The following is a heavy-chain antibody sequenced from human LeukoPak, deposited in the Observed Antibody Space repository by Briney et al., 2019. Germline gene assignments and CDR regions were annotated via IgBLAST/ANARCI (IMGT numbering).Heavy chain of an antibody. CDR2: IWHDGSDK. J-gene: IGHJ3*02. CDR3: ARGSDWGPRSAFDI. Sequence: GGSLRLSCVASGFTLSHYGMHWVRQAPGKGLEWVAVIWHDGSDKYYADSVKGRFTISRDNAKSTLYLQMNSLRAEDMAVYYCARGSDWGPRSAFDIWGQGTMVTVSS. D-gene: IGHD7-27*01. V-gene: IGHV3-33*01. CDR1: GFTLSHYG.